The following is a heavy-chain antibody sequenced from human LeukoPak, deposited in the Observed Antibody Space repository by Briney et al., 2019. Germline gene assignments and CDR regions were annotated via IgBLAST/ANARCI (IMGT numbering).Heavy chain of an antibody. CDR3: ARVRYSGSYEVFDY. CDR2: IKQDGSEK. CDR1: GFTFSSYW. D-gene: IGHD1-26*01. Sequence: GGSLRLSCAASGFTFSSYWMSWAARAPGRGLGWVPYIKQDGSEKYYVDSVKGRFTISRDNAKNSLYLQMNSLRAEDTAVYYCARVRYSGSYEVFDYWGQGTLVTVSS. V-gene: IGHV3-7*01. J-gene: IGHJ4*02.